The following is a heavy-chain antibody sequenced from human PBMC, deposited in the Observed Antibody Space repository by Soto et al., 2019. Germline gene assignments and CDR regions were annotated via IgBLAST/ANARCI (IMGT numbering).Heavy chain of an antibody. CDR2: IYYSGST. V-gene: IGHV4-39*01. D-gene: IGHD4-17*01. Sequence: SETLSLTCTVSGGSISSSSYYWGWIRQPPGKGLEWIGSIYYSGSTYYNPSLKSRVTISVDTSKNQFSLKLSSVTAADTAVYYCARARTTVTTAEHRFPPEAYNWFDPWGQGTLVTVSS. J-gene: IGHJ5*02. CDR1: GGSISSSSYY. CDR3: ARARTTVTTAEHRFPPEAYNWFDP.